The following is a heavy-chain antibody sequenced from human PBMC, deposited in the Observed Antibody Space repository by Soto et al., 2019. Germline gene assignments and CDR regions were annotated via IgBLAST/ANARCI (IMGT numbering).Heavy chain of an antibody. CDR1: GGSISSSSFY. Sequence: QLQLQESGPGLVKPSETLSLTCTVSGGSISSSSFYWGWIRQPPGKGLEWIGSIYYSGSTYYNPSLKSRVTTSVDTSKHQCSLKLSSVTAADTAVYYCARPHYCSSTSCYEAFDYWGQGTLVTVSS. J-gene: IGHJ4*02. CDR2: IYYSGST. D-gene: IGHD2-2*01. V-gene: IGHV4-39*01. CDR3: ARPHYCSSTSCYEAFDY.